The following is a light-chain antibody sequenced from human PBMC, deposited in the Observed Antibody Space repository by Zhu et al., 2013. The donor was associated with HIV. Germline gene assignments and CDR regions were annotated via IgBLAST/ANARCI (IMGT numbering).Light chain of an antibody. CDR2: AAS. V-gene: IGKV1-39*01. CDR3: QQGYSPPYT. J-gene: IGKJ2*01. Sequence: DIQMTQSPSSLSASVGDRVTITCRPSQNIDRYLNWYQQKPGKAPKLLIYAASTLQSGLSSRFSGSGSGTDFILTISSLQPEDFATYYCQQGYSPPYTFGQGPSWRSN. CDR1: QNIDRY.